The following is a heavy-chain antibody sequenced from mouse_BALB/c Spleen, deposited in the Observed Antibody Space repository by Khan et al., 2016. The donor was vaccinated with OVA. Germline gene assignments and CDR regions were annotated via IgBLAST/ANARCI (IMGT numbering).Heavy chain of an antibody. V-gene: IGHV3-2*02. CDR2: ISYSGRT. CDR1: GYSITSDYA. D-gene: IGHD1-1*01. CDR3: ARSVNITTVVATDFDY. J-gene: IGHJ2*01. Sequence: EVQLQESGPGLVKPPQSLSLTCTVTGYSITSDYAWNWIRQFPGNKLEWMGYISYSGRTSYNTSLKSRISITRDTSKNQFSLQLNSVTTEDRATSYCARSVNITTVVATDFDYWGQGTTLTVSS.